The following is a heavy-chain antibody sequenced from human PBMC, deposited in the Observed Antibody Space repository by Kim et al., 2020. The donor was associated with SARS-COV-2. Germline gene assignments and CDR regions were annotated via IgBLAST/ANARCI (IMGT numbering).Heavy chain of an antibody. D-gene: IGHD2-21*01. Sequence: GGSLRLSCAASGFTFSYSDMHWVRQAPGKGLEWVSFICSDGSNIYYADSVKGRFTISRDDSKNMLHLQMNSLRDEDTAVYYWAGDGRCGGKYMHVWG. J-gene: IGHJ6*03. CDR2: ICSDGSNI. CDR3: AGDGRCGGKYMHV. CDR1: GFTFSYSD. V-gene: IGHV3-33*08.